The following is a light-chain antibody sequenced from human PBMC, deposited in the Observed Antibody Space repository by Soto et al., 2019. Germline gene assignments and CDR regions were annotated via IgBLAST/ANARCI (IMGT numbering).Light chain of an antibody. Sequence: QSALTQPASVSGSPGQSITISCTGTSSDVGGYNYVSWYQQHPGKAPKLMIYDVSSRPSGVSNRFSGSKSGNTASLTISGLQAEDEADYYCSSYTTSNTPYVIFGGGTKLTVL. CDR2: DVS. V-gene: IGLV2-14*01. CDR3: SSYTTSNTPYVI. CDR1: SSDVGGYNY. J-gene: IGLJ2*01.